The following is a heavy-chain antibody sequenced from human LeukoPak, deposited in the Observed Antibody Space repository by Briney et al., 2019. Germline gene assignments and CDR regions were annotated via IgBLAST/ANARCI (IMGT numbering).Heavy chain of an antibody. D-gene: IGHD3-9*01. CDR3: ARGTLDWYHFDY. CDR1: GYSFSNYW. CDR2: IYPADSDT. J-gene: IGHJ4*02. Sequence: ESLKISCKGSGYSFSNYWIGWVRQMPGKGLEWMGLIYPADSDTRYSPSFQGQVTISADKSISTAYLQWSSLKASDTAMYYCARGTLDWYHFDYWGQGTLVTVSS. V-gene: IGHV5-51*01.